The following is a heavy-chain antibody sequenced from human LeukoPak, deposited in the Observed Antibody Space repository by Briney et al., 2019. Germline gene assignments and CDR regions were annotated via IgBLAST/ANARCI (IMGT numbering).Heavy chain of an antibody. CDR2: IYYSGST. Sequence: SETLSLTCTVSGGSISSSYYWGWIRQPPGKGLEWIGSIYYSGSTYYNPSLKSRVTISVDTSKNQFSLKLSSVTAADTAVYYCARNDIVVVPAAIISAFDIWGQGTMVTVSS. CDR3: ARNDIVVVPAAIISAFDI. V-gene: IGHV4-39*01. CDR1: GGSISSSYY. D-gene: IGHD2-2*01. J-gene: IGHJ3*02.